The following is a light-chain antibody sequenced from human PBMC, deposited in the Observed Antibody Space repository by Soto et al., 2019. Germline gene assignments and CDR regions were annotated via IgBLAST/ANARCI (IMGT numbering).Light chain of an antibody. CDR1: QSISSS. V-gene: IGKV1-12*01. Sequence: IQMTQSPSSVSASVGDRVTITCRASQSISSSLAWYQHKPGKGPKLLIYDTTSLQSGVPSRFIGSRSCTDFSLTINNLQPEDFATYSCQQTNSLPPWTFGQGTRVEIK. J-gene: IGKJ1*01. CDR2: DTT. CDR3: QQTNSLPPWT.